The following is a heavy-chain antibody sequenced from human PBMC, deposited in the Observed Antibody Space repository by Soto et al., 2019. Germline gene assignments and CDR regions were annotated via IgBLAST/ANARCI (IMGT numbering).Heavy chain of an antibody. V-gene: IGHV3-9*01. CDR3: AKWAYSSGLDDEAFDI. D-gene: IGHD6-25*01. CDR2: ISWNSGTI. J-gene: IGHJ3*02. CDR1: GFIFADYA. Sequence: PGGSLGLSCTAYGFIFADYAMKWVRQAPGKGLEWVSGISWNSGTIGYADSVKGRFAISRDNAKKSLYLQMNSLRVEDTALYYCAKWAYSSGLDDEAFDIWGQGTMVTVSS.